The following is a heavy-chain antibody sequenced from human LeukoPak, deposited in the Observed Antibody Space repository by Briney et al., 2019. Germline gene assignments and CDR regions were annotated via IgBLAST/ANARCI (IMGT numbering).Heavy chain of an antibody. CDR2: ISDSGTTV. V-gene: IGHV3-11*04. Sequence: GGSLRLSCAASGFTFSAYYMTWIRQAPGEGLQWVSYISDSGTTVEYTDSVKGRFTISRDNAKNALYLQMNSLRVEDTGIYYCARDVGSDFWGQGTPVSVSS. CDR3: ARDVGSDF. CDR1: GFTFSAYY. J-gene: IGHJ4*02.